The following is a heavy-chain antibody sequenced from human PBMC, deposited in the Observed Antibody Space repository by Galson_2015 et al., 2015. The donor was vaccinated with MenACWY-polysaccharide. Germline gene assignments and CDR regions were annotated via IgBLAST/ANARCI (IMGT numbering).Heavy chain of an antibody. CDR2: ISSSGGST. CDR3: AKDKGGGSYWGNTKIDY. D-gene: IGHD1-26*01. V-gene: IGHV3-23*01. J-gene: IGHJ4*02. Sequence: SLRLSCAVSGFTFGSYVMSWVRQAPGKGLEWVSAISSSGGSTYYADSVKGRFTISRDNSKNTLFLQINSLRAEDTAVYYCAKDKGGGSYWGNTKIDYWGQGTLVTVSS. CDR1: GFTFGSYV.